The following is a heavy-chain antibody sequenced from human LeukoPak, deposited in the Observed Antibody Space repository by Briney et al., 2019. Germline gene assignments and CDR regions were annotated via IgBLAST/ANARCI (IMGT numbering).Heavy chain of an antibody. CDR3: ARDMTGSGWNDAFDI. CDR2: IYSSGSS. CDR1: GGSTRSESYY. D-gene: IGHD6-19*01. Sequence: PSGTLSLTCSVSGGSTRSESYYWSWIRQPAGKGLEWIGRIYSSGSSKFNPSLKSRVTISIDTSKNQFSLNLSSVTAADTAVYCCARDMTGSGWNDAFDIWGQGTMVTVSS. J-gene: IGHJ3*02. V-gene: IGHV4-61*02.